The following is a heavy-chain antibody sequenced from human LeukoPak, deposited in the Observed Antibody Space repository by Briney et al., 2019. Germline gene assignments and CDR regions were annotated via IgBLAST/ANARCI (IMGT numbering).Heavy chain of an antibody. J-gene: IGHJ3*02. CDR1: GYTFTSYG. Sequence: ASVKVSCKASGYTFTSYGISWVRQAPGQGLEWMGWISAYNGNTNYAQKLQGRVTMTTDTSTSTAYMELRSLRSDDTAVYYCAREFSDSSGFGGVFDIWGQGTMVTVSS. D-gene: IGHD3-22*01. CDR2: ISAYNGNT. CDR3: AREFSDSSGFGGVFDI. V-gene: IGHV1-18*01.